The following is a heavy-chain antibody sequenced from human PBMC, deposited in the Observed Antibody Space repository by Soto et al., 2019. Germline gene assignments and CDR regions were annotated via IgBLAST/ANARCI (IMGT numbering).Heavy chain of an antibody. Sequence: GGSLRLSCAASGFTFSRYWMSWVCQAPGKGLEWVANIKEDGSEKYYVDSVKGRFTISRDNAKYSVYLQMNSLRAEDTAVYYCARAWSYYDNSGYSDYWGQGTLVTVSS. V-gene: IGHV3-7*03. CDR2: IKEDGSEK. J-gene: IGHJ4*02. CDR3: ARAWSYYDNSGYSDY. CDR1: GFTFSRYW. D-gene: IGHD3-22*01.